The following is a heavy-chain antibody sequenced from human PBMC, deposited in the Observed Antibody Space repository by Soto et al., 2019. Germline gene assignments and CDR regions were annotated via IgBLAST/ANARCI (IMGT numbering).Heavy chain of an antibody. J-gene: IGHJ4*02. V-gene: IGHV3-23*01. Sequence: QSGGSLRLSCAASGFTFSSYAMSWVRQAPGKGLEWVLAISGSGGSTYYADSVKGRFTISRDNSKNTLYLQMNSLRAEDTAVYYCAKDIRAMVTVFDYWGQGTLVTVSS. CDR1: GFTFSSYA. CDR3: AKDIRAMVTVFDY. D-gene: IGHD5-18*01. CDR2: ISGSGGST.